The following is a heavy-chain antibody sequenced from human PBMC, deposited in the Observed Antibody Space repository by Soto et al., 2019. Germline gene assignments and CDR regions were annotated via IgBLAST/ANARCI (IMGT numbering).Heavy chain of an antibody. J-gene: IGHJ4*02. CDR1: GYTFTSYD. CDR2: MNPNSGNT. CDR3: AITHLRFGEHHY. Sequence: QVQLVQSGAEVKKPGASVKVSCKASGYTFTSYDINWVRQATGQGLEWMGWMNPNSGNTGYAQKSQGRVTMTRNNSISTAYMELSSLRSEDTAVYYCAITHLRFGEHHYWGQGTLVTVSS. D-gene: IGHD3-10*01. V-gene: IGHV1-8*01.